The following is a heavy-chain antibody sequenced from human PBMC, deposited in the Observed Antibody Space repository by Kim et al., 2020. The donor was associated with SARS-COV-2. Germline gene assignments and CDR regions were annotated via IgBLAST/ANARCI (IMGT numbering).Heavy chain of an antibody. Sequence: SVKVSCKASGGTFSSYAISWVRQAPGQGLEWMGGIIPIFGTANYAQKFQGRVTITADESTSTAYMELSSLRSEDTAVYYCAGDSRGYSSSWYQSGDDAFDIWGQGTMVTGSS. CDR1: GGTFSSYA. CDR3: AGDSRGYSSSWYQSGDDAFDI. V-gene: IGHV1-69*13. J-gene: IGHJ3*02. CDR2: IIPIFGTA. D-gene: IGHD6-13*01.